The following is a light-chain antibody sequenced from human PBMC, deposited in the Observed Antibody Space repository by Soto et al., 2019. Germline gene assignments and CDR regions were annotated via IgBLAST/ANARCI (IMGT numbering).Light chain of an antibody. CDR1: QSISTW. Sequence: DIQMTQSPPSLSVSVGDRVTITCRASQSISTWLAWYQQKPGLAPKLLIYRASRLESGVPSTFSASGSETEFTLTVTSLQPDDFATYYCQQYQKIPWTFGQGTKVEVK. J-gene: IGKJ1*01. CDR3: QQYQKIPWT. CDR2: RAS. V-gene: IGKV1-5*03.